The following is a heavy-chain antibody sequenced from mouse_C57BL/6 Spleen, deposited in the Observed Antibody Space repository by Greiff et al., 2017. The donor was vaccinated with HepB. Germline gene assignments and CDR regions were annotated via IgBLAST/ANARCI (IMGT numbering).Heavy chain of an antibody. V-gene: IGHV1-72*01. CDR2: IDPNRGGT. CDR3: ARDSSGPHYFDY. Sequence: QVQLQQPGAELVKPGASVKLSCKASGYTFTSYWMHWVKQRPGRGLEWIGRIDPNRGGTKYNEKFKSKATLTVDKPSSTAYMQLSSLTAEDSAVYYCARDSSGPHYFDYWGKGTTLTVSS. J-gene: IGHJ2*01. D-gene: IGHD3-2*02. CDR1: GYTFTSYW.